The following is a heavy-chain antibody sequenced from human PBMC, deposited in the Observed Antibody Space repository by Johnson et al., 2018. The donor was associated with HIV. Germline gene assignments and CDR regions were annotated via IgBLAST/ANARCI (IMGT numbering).Heavy chain of an antibody. V-gene: IGHV3-11*01. Sequence: QVQLVESGGGLVQPGGSLRLSCAASGFTFSDYYMSWIRQAPGKGLEWVSYISSSGSSIFYADSVKGRFTISRDNAKNSLYLQMNSLRAEDTALYYCAKDRSTGWYPAFDIWGQGTMVTVSS. CDR2: ISSSGSSI. CDR1: GFTFSDYY. J-gene: IGHJ3*02. CDR3: AKDRSTGWYPAFDI. D-gene: IGHD6-19*01.